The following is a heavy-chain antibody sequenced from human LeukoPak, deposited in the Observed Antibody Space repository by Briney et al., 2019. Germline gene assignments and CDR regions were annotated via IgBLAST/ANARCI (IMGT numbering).Heavy chain of an antibody. V-gene: IGHV4-39*01. Sequence: SETLSLTCTVSGGSISSSSHYWGWIRQPPGKGLEWIGSIYYSGSTYYNPSLKSRVTISVDTSKNQFSLKLSSVTAADTAVYYCAIRGDFDYWGQGTLVTDSS. D-gene: IGHD3-10*01. CDR3: AIRGDFDY. CDR2: IYYSGST. CDR1: GGSISSSSHY. J-gene: IGHJ4*02.